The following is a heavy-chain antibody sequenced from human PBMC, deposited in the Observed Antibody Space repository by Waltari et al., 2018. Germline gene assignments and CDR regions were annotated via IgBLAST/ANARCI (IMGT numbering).Heavy chain of an antibody. V-gene: IGHV1-24*01. CDR1: GSTLTEFS. CDR2: FDPEDGET. J-gene: IGHJ4*02. Sequence: QVPLVQSGAEVKKPGASVKVSCKVSGSTLTEFSMHWVPQAPGKGLEWMGGFDPEDGETIYAQKFQGRVTMTEDTSTDTAYMELSSLRSEDTAVYYCATVTKLEPSYFDYWGQGTLVTVSS. CDR3: ATVTKLEPSYFDY. D-gene: IGHD1-1*01.